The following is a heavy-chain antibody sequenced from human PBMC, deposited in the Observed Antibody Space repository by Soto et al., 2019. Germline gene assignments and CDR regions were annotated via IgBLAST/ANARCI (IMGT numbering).Heavy chain of an antibody. CDR2: MNSDGSTI. J-gene: IGHJ4*02. CDR1: GFTFKTAW. V-gene: IGHV3-74*01. CDR3: ASQLLYGY. D-gene: IGHD1-1*01. Sequence: GGSLRLSCVASGFTFKTAWMHWVRQPPGKGLVWVARMNSDGSTISYADSVKGRFTISRDNAKNTLFLQMNSLGVEDTALYYCASQLLYGYWGQGTLVTVSS.